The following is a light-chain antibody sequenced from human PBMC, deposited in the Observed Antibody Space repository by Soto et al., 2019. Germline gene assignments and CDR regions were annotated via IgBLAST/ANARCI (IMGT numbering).Light chain of an antibody. CDR3: HQYDSSPLT. Sequence: EIVLTQSPGTLSLSPGERATLSCRASQSVSSSYLAWYQQKPGQAPRLLIYVASSRSTGIPDRFSGSGSGTDFTLTISSLETEDFAVYYCHQYDSSPLTFGGGTKVEIK. J-gene: IGKJ4*01. CDR2: VAS. V-gene: IGKV3-20*01. CDR1: QSVSSSY.